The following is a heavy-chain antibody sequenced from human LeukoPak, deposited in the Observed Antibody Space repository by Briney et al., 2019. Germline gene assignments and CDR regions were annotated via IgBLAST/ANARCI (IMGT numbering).Heavy chain of an antibody. CDR1: GFSLSTSGVG. CDR2: IYWDDDK. CDR3: AHIRPDSSGWNDAFDI. V-gene: IGHV2-5*02. J-gene: IGHJ3*02. D-gene: IGHD6-19*01. Sequence: SGPTLVNPTQTLTLTCTFSGFSLSTSGVGVGWIRQPPGKALEWLALIYWDDDKRYSPSLKSRPTITEDTSKNQVVLTMTNMDPVDTATYYCAHIRPDSSGWNDAFDIWGQGTMVTVSS.